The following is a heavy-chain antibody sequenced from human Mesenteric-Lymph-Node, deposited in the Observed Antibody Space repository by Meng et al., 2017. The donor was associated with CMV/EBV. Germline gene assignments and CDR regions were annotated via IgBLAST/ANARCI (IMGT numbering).Heavy chain of an antibody. CDR1: GFTFSSYA. CDR3: ARENPLSPYYFDY. CDR2: ISYDGSNK. J-gene: IGHJ4*02. V-gene: IGHV3-30-3*01. Sequence: GSLKISCAASGFTFSSYAMHWVRQAPGKGLEWVAVISYDGSNKYYADSVKGRFTISRDNSKNTLYLQMNSLRAEDTAVYYCARENPLSPYYFDYWGQGTLVTVSS.